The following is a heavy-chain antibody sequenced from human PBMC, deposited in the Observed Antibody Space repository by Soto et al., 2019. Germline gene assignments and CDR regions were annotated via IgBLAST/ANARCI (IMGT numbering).Heavy chain of an antibody. Sequence: GASVKVSCKASGGTFSSYALSWVRQAPGQGLEWMGGIIPIFGTANYAQKFQGRVTITADESTSTAYMELSSLRSEDTAVYYCARVNIQAAMGSSYYYHMAFWGRGTTVTVSS. CDR2: IIPIFGTA. J-gene: IGHJ6*03. CDR3: ARVNIQAAMGSSYYYHMAF. CDR1: GGTFSSYA. D-gene: IGHD2-2*01. V-gene: IGHV1-69*13.